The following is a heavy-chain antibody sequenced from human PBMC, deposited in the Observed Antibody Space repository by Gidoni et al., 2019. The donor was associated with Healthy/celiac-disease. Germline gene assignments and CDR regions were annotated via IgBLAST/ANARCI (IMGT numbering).Heavy chain of an antibody. V-gene: IGHV4-39*01. CDR3: ARRMAGMGNYFDY. Sequence: QLQLQESGPGLVKPSETLSPTCTVPGGSISSSSYYWGWIRQPPGKGLEWIGSIYYSGSTYYNPSLKSRVTISVDTSKNQFSLKLSSVTAADTAVYYCARRMAGMGNYFDYWGQGTLVTVSS. CDR1: GGSISSSSYY. J-gene: IGHJ4*02. CDR2: IYYSGST. D-gene: IGHD6-19*01.